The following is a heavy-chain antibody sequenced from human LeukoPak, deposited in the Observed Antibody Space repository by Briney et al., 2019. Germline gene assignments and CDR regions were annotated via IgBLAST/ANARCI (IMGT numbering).Heavy chain of an antibody. CDR3: ARVDVSGSYFDY. Sequence: GGSLRLSCAASGSTFSSYDMHWVRQATGKGLEWVSAIGTAGDTYYPGSVKGRFTISRENAKNSLYLQMNSLRAGDTAVYYCARVDVSGSYFDYWGQGTLVTVSS. J-gene: IGHJ4*02. V-gene: IGHV3-13*04. CDR2: IGTAGDT. D-gene: IGHD1-26*01. CDR1: GSTFSSYD.